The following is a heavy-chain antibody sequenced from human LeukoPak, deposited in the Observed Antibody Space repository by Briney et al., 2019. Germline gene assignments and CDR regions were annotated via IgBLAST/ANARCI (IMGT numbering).Heavy chain of an antibody. CDR3: ARGYYYGSGITTYYFDY. J-gene: IGHJ4*02. V-gene: IGHV3-7*01. Sequence: PGGSLRLSCAGSGFSFSNYYMSWVRQAPGKGLEWVANIKQDGSEKYYVDSVKGRFTISRDNAKNSLYLQMNSLRAEDTAVYYCARGYYYGSGITTYYFDYWGQGTLVTVSS. CDR2: IKQDGSEK. D-gene: IGHD3-10*01. CDR1: GFSFSNYY.